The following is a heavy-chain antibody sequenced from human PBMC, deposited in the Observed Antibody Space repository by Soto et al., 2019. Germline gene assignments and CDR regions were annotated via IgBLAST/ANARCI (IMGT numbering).Heavy chain of an antibody. CDR3: AREDDYGYRYINYGLDV. Sequence: PGGPLRLSCAASGFTFDIYAVHWVRQAPGKGLEWVAVISFDGTKKYYSDSVKGRFTISRDNLKNTLYLQMNNLRVEDAALYFCAREDDYGYRYINYGLDVWGQGTTVTVSS. CDR2: ISFDGTKK. V-gene: IGHV3-30-3*01. D-gene: IGHD4-17*01. CDR1: GFTFDIYA. J-gene: IGHJ6*02.